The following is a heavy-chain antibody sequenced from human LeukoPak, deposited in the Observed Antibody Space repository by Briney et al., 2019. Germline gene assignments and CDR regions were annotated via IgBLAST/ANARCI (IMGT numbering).Heavy chain of an antibody. CDR2: INAGNGNT. D-gene: IGHD4-17*01. Sequence: AASVKVSCKASGYTFTSNAMHWVRQAPGQRLEWMGWINAGNGNTKYSQKFQGRVTITRDTSASTVYMEVSSLRSEDTAVYYCARGAEHYGDYDYFDYWAREPWSPSPQ. V-gene: IGHV1-3*01. J-gene: IGHJ4*02. CDR1: GYTFTSNA. CDR3: ARGAEHYGDYDYFDY.